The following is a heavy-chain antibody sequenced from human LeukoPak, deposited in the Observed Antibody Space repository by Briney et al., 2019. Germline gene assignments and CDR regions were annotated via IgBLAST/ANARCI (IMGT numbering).Heavy chain of an antibody. CDR3: ATDRNYSASSGYYTYYYAMDA. Sequence: GGSLRLSCAASEFTFSSYSMNWVRQAPGKGLEWVSSITSSSSYIYYADSVKGRFTISRDNSKNSLYLQMNSLRAEDTAVYYCATDRNYSASSGYYTYYYAMDAWGPGNTVTASS. V-gene: IGHV3-21*01. D-gene: IGHD3-22*01. J-gene: IGHJ6*02. CDR2: ITSSSSYI. CDR1: EFTFSSYS.